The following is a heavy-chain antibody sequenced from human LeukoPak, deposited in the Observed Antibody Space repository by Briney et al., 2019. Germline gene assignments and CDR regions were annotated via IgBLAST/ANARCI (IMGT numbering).Heavy chain of an antibody. CDR3: AREGRWSYDSSLYSPNYSDF. CDR2: IYPSNSDT. Sequence: NHGESLKISCKGFGYSFTSYWIGWVRQMPGKGLEWMGSIYPSNSDTRYSPSFQGQVTISAGESFSTTYLQWSSLKASDSAMYYCAREGRWSYDSSLYSPNYSDFWGQGTLVTVSS. J-gene: IGHJ4*02. D-gene: IGHD3-10*01. V-gene: IGHV5-51*01. CDR1: GYSFTSYW.